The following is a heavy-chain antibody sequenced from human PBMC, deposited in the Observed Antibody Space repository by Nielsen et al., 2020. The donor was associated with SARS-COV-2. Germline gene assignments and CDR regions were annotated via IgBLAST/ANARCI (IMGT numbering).Heavy chain of an antibody. Sequence: GESLKISCAASGLTFSSYGMHWVRQAPGKGLEWVAVIWYDGSNKYYADSVKGRFTISRDNSKNTLYLQMNSLRAEDTAVYYCARDSQLLTEEDAFDIWGQGTMVTVSS. CDR3: ARDSQLLTEEDAFDI. CDR1: GLTFSSYG. V-gene: IGHV3-33*01. D-gene: IGHD7-27*01. J-gene: IGHJ3*02. CDR2: IWYDGSNK.